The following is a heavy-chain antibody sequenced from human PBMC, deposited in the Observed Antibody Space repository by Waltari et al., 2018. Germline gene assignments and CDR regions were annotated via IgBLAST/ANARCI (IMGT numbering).Heavy chain of an antibody. D-gene: IGHD3-10*01. Sequence: EVHLVESGGGLVQPGGSLRLFCAVSGFNVNNYYMHWVRQAPGKGLEWVSVINLGGDTYYGDSVKGRFTISRDNSKNTLDLQVNSLRSDDTAVYFCARGRGFIIDTWGHGTLVTVSS. CDR2: INLGGDT. J-gene: IGHJ5*01. CDR3: ARGRGFIIDT. V-gene: IGHV3-66*02. CDR1: GFNVNNYY.